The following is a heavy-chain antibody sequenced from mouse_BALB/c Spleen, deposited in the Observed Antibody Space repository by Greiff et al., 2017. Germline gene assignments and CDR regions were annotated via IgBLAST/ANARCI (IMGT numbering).Heavy chain of an antibody. D-gene: IGHD2-4*01. J-gene: IGHJ4*01. CDR2: IYPGNGDT. CDR3: ARGDYDEAMDY. CDR1: GYTFTSYN. Sequence: QVQLQQPGAELVKPGASVKMSCKASGYTFTSYNMHWVKQTPGQGLEWIGAIYPGNGDTSYNQKFKGKATLTADKSSSTAYMQLSSLTSEDSAVYYCARGDYDEAMDYWGQGTSVTVSS. V-gene: IGHV1-12*01.